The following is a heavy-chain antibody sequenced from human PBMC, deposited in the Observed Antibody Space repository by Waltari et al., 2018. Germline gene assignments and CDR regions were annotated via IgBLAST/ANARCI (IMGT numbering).Heavy chain of an antibody. CDR1: GGSISSSSYY. Sequence: QLQLQESGPGLVKPSETLSLTCTVSGGSISSSSYYWGWIRPPPGKGLEWIGSGYYSGSTYYNPSLKSRVTISVDTSKNQFSLKLSSVTAADTAVYYCARGYGSGSYYKGTRYYFDYWGQGTLVTVSS. J-gene: IGHJ4*02. CDR2: GYYSGST. D-gene: IGHD3-10*01. CDR3: ARGYGSGSYYKGTRYYFDY. V-gene: IGHV4-39*01.